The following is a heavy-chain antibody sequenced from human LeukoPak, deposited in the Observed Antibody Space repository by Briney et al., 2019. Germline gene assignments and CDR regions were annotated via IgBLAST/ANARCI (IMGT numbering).Heavy chain of an antibody. CDR1: GFTFSSYE. Sequence: GGSLRLSCAASGFTFSSYEMNWVRQAPGKGLEWVSYMGSRGSIIFYADSVKGRFTISRDNAKNSLNLQMDCLRVEDTAVYYCARGAAGGMYNWFDPWGQGTLVTVSS. D-gene: IGHD6-13*01. CDR3: ARGAAGGMYNWFDP. CDR2: MGSRGSII. J-gene: IGHJ5*02. V-gene: IGHV3-48*03.